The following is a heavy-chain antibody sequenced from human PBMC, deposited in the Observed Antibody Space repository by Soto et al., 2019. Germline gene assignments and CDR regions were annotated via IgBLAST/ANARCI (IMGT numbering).Heavy chain of an antibody. V-gene: IGHV3-30-3*01. CDR3: ARDEVGMATINYYFDY. CDR1: GFTFSSYA. J-gene: IGHJ4*02. D-gene: IGHD5-12*01. Sequence: PGGSLRLSCAASGFTFSSYAMHWVRQAPCKGLEWVAVISYDGSNKYYADSVKGRFTISRDNSKNTLYLQMNSLRAEDTAVYYCARDEVGMATINYYFDYWGQGTLVTV. CDR2: ISYDGSNK.